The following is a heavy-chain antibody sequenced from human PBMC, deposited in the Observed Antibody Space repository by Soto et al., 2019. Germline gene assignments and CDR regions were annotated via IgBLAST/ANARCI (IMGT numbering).Heavy chain of an antibody. D-gene: IGHD6-19*01. V-gene: IGHV3-23*01. J-gene: IGHJ3*02. CDR1: GFTFSSYA. Sequence: EVQLLESGGGLVQPGGSLRLSCAASGFTFSSYAMSWVRQAPGKGLEWVSAISGSGGSTYYADSVKGRFTISRDNSKHTLYLQKNSLRAEDTAVYYCAKEQWLAQTASYRAFDIWGQGTLVTVSS. CDR3: AKEQWLAQTASYRAFDI. CDR2: ISGSGGST.